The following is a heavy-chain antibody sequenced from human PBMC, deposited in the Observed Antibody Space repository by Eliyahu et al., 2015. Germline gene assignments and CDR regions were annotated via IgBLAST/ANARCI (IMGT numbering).Heavy chain of an antibody. CDR1: GXTFSXYA. D-gene: IGHD3-22*01. J-gene: IGHJ4*02. V-gene: IGHV1-69*01. CDR3: ARSNYYDTSGYLRFDH. Sequence: QVQLVQSGAEVKXPGSSVKVSCRASGXTFSXYAISWVRQAPGQGLEWMGGGIPAFDSTNFARKFQGRVTITADEFSTTAYMEVSGLRPDDTAVYYCARSNYYDTSGYLRFDHWGQGTLVTVSS. CDR2: GIPAFDST.